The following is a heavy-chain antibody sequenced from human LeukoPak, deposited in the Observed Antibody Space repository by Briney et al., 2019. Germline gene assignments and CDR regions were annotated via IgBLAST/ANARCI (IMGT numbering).Heavy chain of an antibody. Sequence: PGGSLRLSCAASGLTVDGYGMTWVRQVPGQGLEWVSGINWDATSTTYADSVKGRFTISRDNAKSSLYLQMNSLRAEDTALYYCARGYYTFDFWGQGTLVTVSS. CDR1: GLTVDGYG. V-gene: IGHV3-20*04. CDR2: INWDATST. J-gene: IGHJ4*02. D-gene: IGHD3-3*01. CDR3: ARGYYTFDF.